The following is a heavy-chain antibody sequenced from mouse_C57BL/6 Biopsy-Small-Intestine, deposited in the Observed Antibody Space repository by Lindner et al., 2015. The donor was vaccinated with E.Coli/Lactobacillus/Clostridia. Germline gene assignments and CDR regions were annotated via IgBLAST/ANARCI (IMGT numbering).Heavy chain of an antibody. CDR3: ARGPTAMVTFAHDY. CDR1: GYTFSRYY. CDR2: VNPTNGIT. J-gene: IGHJ4*01. V-gene: IGHV1-59*01. D-gene: IGHD2-2*01. Sequence: SVKVSCKASGYTFSRYYIHWLRQAPGQGLEWMGIVNPTNGITHYAQKFQGRVTMASDTSTNTVDVEVSSLTSEDTAVYYCARGPTAMVTFAHDYWGQGTLVTVSS.